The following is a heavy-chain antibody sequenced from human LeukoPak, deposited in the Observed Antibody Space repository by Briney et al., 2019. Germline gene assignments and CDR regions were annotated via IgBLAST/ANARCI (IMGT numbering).Heavy chain of an antibody. CDR2: IYYSGST. J-gene: IGHJ4*02. CDR3: ARDRAAAGKGIDY. D-gene: IGHD6-13*01. V-gene: IGHV4-59*01. CDR1: GGSISSYY. Sequence: SETLSLTCTVSGGSISSYYWSWIRQPPGKGLEWIGYIYYSGSTNYNPFLKSRVTISVDTSKNQFSLKLSSVTATDTAVYYCARDRAAAGKGIDYWGQGTLVTVSS.